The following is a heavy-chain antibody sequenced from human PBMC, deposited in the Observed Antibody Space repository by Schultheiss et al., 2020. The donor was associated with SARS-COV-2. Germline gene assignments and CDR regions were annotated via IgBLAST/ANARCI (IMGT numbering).Heavy chain of an antibody. D-gene: IGHD2-15*01. Sequence: GGSLRLSCAASGFTFSSYWMSWVRQAPGKGLEWVANIKQDGSEKYYVDSVKGRFTISRDNSKNTLYLQMNSLRAEDTAVYYCAKDTLGYCSGGSCVLHYWGQGTLVTVSS. CDR2: IKQDGSEK. V-gene: IGHV3-7*03. J-gene: IGHJ4*02. CDR1: GFTFSSYW. CDR3: AKDTLGYCSGGSCVLHY.